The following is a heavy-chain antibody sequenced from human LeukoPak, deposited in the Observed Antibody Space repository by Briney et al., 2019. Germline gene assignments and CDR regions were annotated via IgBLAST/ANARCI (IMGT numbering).Heavy chain of an antibody. V-gene: IGHV3-48*01. CDR3: ARDDGGRSGGNFYDALDV. Sequence: GGSLRLSCAASGFTFSSYSMNWVRQAPGKGLEWVSYISSSSSTIYYADSVKGRFTISRDNAKNSLYLQMNSLRAEDTAVYYCARDDGGRSGGNFYDALDVWGQGTRVTVSS. D-gene: IGHD1-26*01. J-gene: IGHJ3*01. CDR1: GFTFSSYS. CDR2: ISSSSSTI.